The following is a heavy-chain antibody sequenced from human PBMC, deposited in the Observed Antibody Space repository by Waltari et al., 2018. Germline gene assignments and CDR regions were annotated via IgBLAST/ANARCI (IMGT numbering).Heavy chain of an antibody. V-gene: IGHV1-8*03. CDR1: GYTFTSYD. D-gene: IGHD6-19*01. Sequence: QVQLVQSGAEVKKPGASVKFSCRASGYTFTSYDIYWVRQANGQGLEWMGWMNPNSGNTGYAQKFQGRVTITRNPSISTAAMEVSSLRSEDTAVYYCERWDRGWYDYWGQGTLVTVSS. CDR2: MNPNSGNT. CDR3: ERWDRGWYDY. J-gene: IGHJ4*02.